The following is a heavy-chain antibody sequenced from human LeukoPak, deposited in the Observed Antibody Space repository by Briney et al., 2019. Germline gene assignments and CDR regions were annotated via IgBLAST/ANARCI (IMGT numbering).Heavy chain of an antibody. V-gene: IGHV4-59*01. J-gene: IGHJ4*02. CDR3: ARVSVRLERRPRVLFDY. CDR2: IYYSGST. D-gene: IGHD1-1*01. Sequence: SETLSLTCTVSGGSISSYYWSWIRQPPGKGLEWIGYIYYSGSTNYNPSLKSRVTISVDTSKNQFSLKLSSVTAADTAVYYCARVSVRLERRPRVLFDYWGQGTLVTVSS. CDR1: GGSISSYY.